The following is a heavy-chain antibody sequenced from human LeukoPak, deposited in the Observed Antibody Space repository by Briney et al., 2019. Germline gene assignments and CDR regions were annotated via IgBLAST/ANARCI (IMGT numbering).Heavy chain of an antibody. D-gene: IGHD3-22*01. CDR1: GGSISSSNW. J-gene: IGHJ4*02. V-gene: IGHV4-4*02. CDR3: ARQYDYYDSSGSPLDY. CDR2: IYHSGST. Sequence: SGTLSLTCAVSGGSISSSNWWSWVRQPPGKGLEWIGEIYHSGSTNYNPSLKSRVTISVDKSKNQFSLKLSSVTAADTAVYYCARQYDYYDSSGSPLDYWGQGTLVTVSS.